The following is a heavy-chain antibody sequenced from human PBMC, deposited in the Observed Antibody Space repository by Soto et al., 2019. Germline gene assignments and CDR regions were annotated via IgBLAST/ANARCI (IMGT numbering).Heavy chain of an antibody. J-gene: IGHJ4*02. CDR1: GGSISSSNW. CDR2: IYHSGST. CDR3: ASCGAARGGHFDY. D-gene: IGHD6-6*01. V-gene: IGHV4-4*02. Sequence: SETLSLTCAVSGGSISSSNWWSWVRQPPGKGLEWIGEIYHSGSTNYNPSLKSRVTISVDKSKNQFSPKLSSLTAADTAVYYCASCGAARGGHFDYWGQGTLVTVSS.